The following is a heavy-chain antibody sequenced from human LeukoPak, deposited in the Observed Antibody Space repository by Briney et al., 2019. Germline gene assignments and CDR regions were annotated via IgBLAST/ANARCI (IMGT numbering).Heavy chain of an antibody. CDR2: IYYSGST. Sequence: SETLSLTCTVSGGSIRSSSYYWGWIRQPPGKGLEWNGSIYYSGSTYYNASLKSRGTISVDTSKNQFSLKLNHVTAADTAVYFCARQVVAVAGTGYFDYWGQGTLVTVSS. CDR1: GGSIRSSSYY. J-gene: IGHJ4*02. CDR3: ARQVVAVAGTGYFDY. D-gene: IGHD6-19*01. V-gene: IGHV4-39*01.